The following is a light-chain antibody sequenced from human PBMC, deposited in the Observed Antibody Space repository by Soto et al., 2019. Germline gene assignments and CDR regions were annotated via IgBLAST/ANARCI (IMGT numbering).Light chain of an antibody. Sequence: EIVLTQSPGTLSLSPGERATLSCRASQSVSSSYLAWYQQKPGQATRLLIYGASSRATGIPDRFSGSGSGTDLTLTISRLEPEDFAVYYCHQYDSSPLTFGGGTKVEIK. J-gene: IGKJ4*01. CDR1: QSVSSSY. CDR2: GAS. CDR3: HQYDSSPLT. V-gene: IGKV3-20*01.